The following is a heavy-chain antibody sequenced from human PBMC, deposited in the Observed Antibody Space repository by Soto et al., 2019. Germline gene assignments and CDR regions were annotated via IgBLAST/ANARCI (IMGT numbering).Heavy chain of an antibody. Sequence: PGGSLRLSCEASGFTVISTYMSWVRQAPGKGLEWVSFIYSGGSTSYADSVKGRFIISRDSSKNTLYLQMNSLRAEDTAVYYCARAPLFYDSSGYPSHIFDIWGQGTMVTVSS. CDR3: ARAPLFYDSSGYPSHIFDI. CDR1: GFTVISTY. V-gene: IGHV3-53*01. J-gene: IGHJ3*02. D-gene: IGHD3-22*01. CDR2: IYSGGST.